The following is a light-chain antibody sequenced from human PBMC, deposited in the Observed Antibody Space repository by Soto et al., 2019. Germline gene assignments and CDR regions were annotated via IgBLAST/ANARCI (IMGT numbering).Light chain of an antibody. V-gene: IGKV3-20*01. Sequence: EIVLTQSLDTLSVSPGERTTLSCKASQSVTSNHVAWYQQKPGQAPRLLIYGVSSRATGVPDRFSGSGSGTDFTLTISRVGPEDFAVYYCQHFGNSLYTFGQGTKLEIK. CDR1: QSVTSNH. CDR3: QHFGNSLYT. CDR2: GVS. J-gene: IGKJ2*01.